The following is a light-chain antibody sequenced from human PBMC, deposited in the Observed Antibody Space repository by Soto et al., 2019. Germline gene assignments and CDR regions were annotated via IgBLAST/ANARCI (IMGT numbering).Light chain of an antibody. Sequence: IVLTQSPGTLSLSPGERATLSCRASQTGSNSYLAWYQQKSAQAPRLLIYGASTRATGIPARFSGSGSGTEFTLTISSLQSEDFAVYYCQQYNNWPPITFGQGTRLEI. CDR2: GAS. CDR3: QQYNNWPPIT. V-gene: IGKV3D-15*01. CDR1: QTGSNSY. J-gene: IGKJ5*01.